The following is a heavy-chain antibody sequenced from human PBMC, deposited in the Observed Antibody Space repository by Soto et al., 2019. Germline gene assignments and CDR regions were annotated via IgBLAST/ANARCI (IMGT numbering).Heavy chain of an antibody. V-gene: IGHV4-59*08. Sequence: SETLSLTCTVSGGSISSYYWSWIRQPPWKGLEWIGYIYYSRSTNFNPSLKSRVTISVDTSKNQFSLKLSSVTAADTAVYYCARRYGPGFDYWGQGTLVTVS. CDR2: IYYSRST. J-gene: IGHJ4*02. D-gene: IGHD4-17*01. CDR3: ARRYGPGFDY. CDR1: GGSISSYY.